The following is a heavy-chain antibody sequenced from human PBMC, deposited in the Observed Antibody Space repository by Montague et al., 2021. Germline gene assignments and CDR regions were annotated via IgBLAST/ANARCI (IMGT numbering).Heavy chain of an antibody. V-gene: IGHV4-34*01. J-gene: IGHJ5*01. D-gene: IGHD2-15*01. CDR2: ICHDEST. CDR3: ARGLYVAVLLVATGWFDA. CDR1: GGSFSGYY. Sequence: SETLSLTCTVYGGSFSGYYWHWIRPSTGTALEWIGVICHDESTSSNPSLKSRVTMSVDTSKKQFSLNLNSVTAADTAVYYCARGLYVAVLLVATGWFDAWGNGTLVT.